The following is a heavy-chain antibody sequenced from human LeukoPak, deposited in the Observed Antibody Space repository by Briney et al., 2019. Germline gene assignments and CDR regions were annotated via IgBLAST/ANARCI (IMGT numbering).Heavy chain of an antibody. CDR1: GFTVSSNY. CDR3: ARDASQNYYYYYGMDV. J-gene: IGHJ6*02. D-gene: IGHD3-16*01. CDR2: IYSGGST. Sequence: GGSLRVYCAASGFTVSSNYMSWVRQAPGKGLEWVSVIYSGGSTYYADSVKGRFTISRDNSKNTLYLQMNSLRAEDTAVYYCARDASQNYYYYYGMDVWGQGTTVTVSS. V-gene: IGHV3-53*01.